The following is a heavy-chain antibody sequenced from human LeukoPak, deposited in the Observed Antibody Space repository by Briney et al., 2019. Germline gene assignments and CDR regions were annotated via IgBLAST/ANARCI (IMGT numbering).Heavy chain of an antibody. CDR2: ISSSGSTI. Sequence: GGSLRLSCAASGFTFSSYEMNWVRQAPGKGLEWVSYISSSGSTIYYADSVKGRFTISRDNAKNSLYLQMNSLRAEDTAVYYCARSKDYYYYMDVWGKGTTVTISS. V-gene: IGHV3-48*03. CDR1: GFTFSSYE. J-gene: IGHJ6*03. CDR3: ARSKDYYYYMDV.